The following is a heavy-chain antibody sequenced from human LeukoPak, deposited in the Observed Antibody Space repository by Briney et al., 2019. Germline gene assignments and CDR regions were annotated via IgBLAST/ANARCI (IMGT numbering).Heavy chain of an antibody. V-gene: IGHV3-21*01. CDR1: GFTFSAYS. CDR3: GRQAAPDY. D-gene: IGHD2-15*01. CDR2: ISSTSDYI. J-gene: IGHJ4*02. Sequence: GGSLRLSCAVSGFTFSAYSMNWVRQVPGKGLEWVSSISSTSDYIYYADSVKGRFTISRDNAKNSLYLQMNSLRAEDTAVYYCGRQAAPDYWGQGTLVTVSS.